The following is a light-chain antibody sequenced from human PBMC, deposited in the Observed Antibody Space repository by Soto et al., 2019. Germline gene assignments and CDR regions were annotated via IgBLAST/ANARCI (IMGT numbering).Light chain of an antibody. CDR3: QQSYITPYT. V-gene: IGKV1-39*01. Sequence: DIQMTQSPSSLSASVGDTVTITCRASQSISVHLNWYQQKGGKVPKLLTNAASNLYSEVPSRFSGSGSETDFALTISSLQPEDFATYYCQQSYITPYTFGHGTRLEIK. CDR2: AAS. CDR1: QSISVH. J-gene: IGKJ2*01.